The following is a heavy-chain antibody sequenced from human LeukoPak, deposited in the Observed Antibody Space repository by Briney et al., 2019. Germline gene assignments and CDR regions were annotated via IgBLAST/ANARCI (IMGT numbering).Heavy chain of an antibody. D-gene: IGHD1-26*01. V-gene: IGHV3-66*01. J-gene: IGHJ6*02. CDR2: IYIDGNI. CDR3: ARGVVGATYYYYYGMDV. CDR1: GFTVSSNY. Sequence: GGSLRLSCAASGFTVSSNYMSWVRQAPGRGLEWVSLIYIDGNIYYADSVKGRFTISRDNSKNTLYLQMSSLRAEDTAVYYCARGVVGATYYYYYGMDVWGQGTTVTVSS.